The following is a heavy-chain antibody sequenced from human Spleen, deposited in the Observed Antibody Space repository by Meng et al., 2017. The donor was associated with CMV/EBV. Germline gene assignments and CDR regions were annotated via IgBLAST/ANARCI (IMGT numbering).Heavy chain of an antibody. V-gene: IGHV3-33*03. J-gene: IGHJ6*02. CDR2: IWYDGSNE. Sequence: GESLKISCAASGFTFSSFAMNWVRQAPGKGLEWVAVIWYDGSNENYAESVKGRFTISRDYSKNTLYLQMNSLRAEDTAVYYCAKDSSRSTWYGPDDYSGMDVWGQGTTVTVSS. CDR1: GFTFSSFA. CDR3: AKDSSRSTWYGPDDYSGMDV. D-gene: IGHD6-13*01.